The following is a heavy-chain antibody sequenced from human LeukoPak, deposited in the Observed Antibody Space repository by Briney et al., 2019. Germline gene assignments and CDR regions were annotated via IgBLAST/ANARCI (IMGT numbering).Heavy chain of an antibody. V-gene: IGHV3-21*04. CDR1: ELTFSSYS. D-gene: IGHD4-17*01. J-gene: IGHJ4*02. CDR2: ISSISTYI. Sequence: GGSLRLSCADSELTFSSYSMTWVRQAPGKGLEWVSSISSISTYIYYAESVKGRFTISRDNAKNLLYLQMNSLRAEDTAAYYCAKENYGDYVYYFDYWGQGTLVTVSS. CDR3: AKENYGDYVYYFDY.